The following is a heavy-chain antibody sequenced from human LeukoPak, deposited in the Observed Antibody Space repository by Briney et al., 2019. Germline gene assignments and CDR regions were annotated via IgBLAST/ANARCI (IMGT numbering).Heavy chain of an antibody. D-gene: IGHD3-16*01. CDR2: ISNSGNTI. V-gene: IGHV3-11*01. J-gene: IGHJ4*02. CDR3: ARYRVITNDYFDS. Sequence: PGGSLRLSCAASGFTFGDYYMSWIRQAPGKGLEWVSYISNSGNTIKEADSVKGRFIISRDNAQNSLFLQMKSLRAEDTAVYYCARYRVITNDYFDSWGQGTLVTVSS. CDR1: GFTFGDYY.